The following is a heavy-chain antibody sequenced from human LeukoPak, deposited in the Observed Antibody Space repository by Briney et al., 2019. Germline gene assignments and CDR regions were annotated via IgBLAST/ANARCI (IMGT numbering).Heavy chain of an antibody. CDR2: INGIGGTT. CDR1: GFTFSSYA. D-gene: IGHD5-18*01. Sequence: PGGSLRLSCAASGFTFSSYAMSWVRQAPGKGLEWVSVINGIGGTTYYADSVKGRFTISRDNSKNTLDLQMNSLRVEDTAVYYCAKDTRGYSYGYSYYGMDVWGQGTTVTVSS. J-gene: IGHJ6*02. V-gene: IGHV3-23*01. CDR3: AKDTRGYSYGYSYYGMDV.